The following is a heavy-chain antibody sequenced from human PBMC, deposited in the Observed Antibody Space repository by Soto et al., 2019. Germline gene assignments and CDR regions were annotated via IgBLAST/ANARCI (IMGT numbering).Heavy chain of an antibody. J-gene: IGHJ6*02. V-gene: IGHV3-21*01. CDR2: ISGSGGST. D-gene: IGHD2-2*03. Sequence: GGSLRLSCAASGFTFSSYSMNWVRQAPGKGLEWVSSISGSGGSTYYADSVKGRFTISRDNAKNSLSLQMNSLRAEDTAVYYCARLIGYSRAYWYFYGMDVWGQGTTVTVSS. CDR3: ARLIGYSRAYWYFYGMDV. CDR1: GFTFSSYS.